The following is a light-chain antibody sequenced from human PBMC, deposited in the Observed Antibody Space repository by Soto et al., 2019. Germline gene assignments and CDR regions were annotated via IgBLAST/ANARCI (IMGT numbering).Light chain of an antibody. CDR3: QEYNGNSGLT. CDR2: SAS. J-gene: IGKJ4*01. V-gene: IGKV1-5*03. Sequence: DIQKTQSPSTLSASVGDRVTITCRASQNIRGWLAWYKQKPGKAPELLIYSASGLESGVPSRFSGSVFGTEFTLTISSLQPDDFATYYCQEYNGNSGLTFGGGTKLEIK. CDR1: QNIRGW.